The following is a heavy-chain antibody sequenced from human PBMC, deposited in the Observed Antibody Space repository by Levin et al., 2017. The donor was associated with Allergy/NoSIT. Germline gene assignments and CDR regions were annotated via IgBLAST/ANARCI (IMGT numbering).Heavy chain of an antibody. CDR3: ATAGTISAASAI. Sequence: GESLKISCKASGYTFTGYYMHWVRQAPGQGLEWMGGINPNSGGTNYAQRFQGRGTMTRDTSISTAYMEVSRLNSADPAVYSCATAGTISAASAIWGQGTMVTVSS. D-gene: IGHD1-7*01. J-gene: IGHJ3*02. CDR2: INPNSGGT. V-gene: IGHV1-2*02. CDR1: GYTFTGYY.